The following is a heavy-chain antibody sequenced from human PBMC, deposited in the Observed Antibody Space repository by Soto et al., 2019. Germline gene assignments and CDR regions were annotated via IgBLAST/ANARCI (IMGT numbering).Heavy chain of an antibody. CDR1: GGSFSGYY. Sequence: SETLSLTCAVYGGSFSGYYWSWIRQPPGKGLEWIGEINHSGSTNYNPSLKSRVTISVDTSKNQFSLKLSSVTAADTAVYYCATLRPITGTNFYYYYYGMDVWGQGTTVTVSS. D-gene: IGHD1-7*01. CDR3: ATLRPITGTNFYYYYYGMDV. CDR2: INHSGST. V-gene: IGHV4-34*01. J-gene: IGHJ6*02.